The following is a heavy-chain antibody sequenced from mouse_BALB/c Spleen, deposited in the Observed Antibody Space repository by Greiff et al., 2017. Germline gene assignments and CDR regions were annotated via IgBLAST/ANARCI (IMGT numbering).Heavy chain of an antibody. D-gene: IGHD2-3*01. J-gene: IGHJ4*01. CDR2: INPYNDGT. CDR3: ARGGYYYYAMDY. CDR1: GYTFTSYV. V-gene: IGHV1-14*01. Sequence: EVQLVESGPELVKSGASVQMSCKASGYTFTSYVMHWVKQKPGQGLEWIGYINPYNDGTKYNEKFKGKATLTSDKSSITVYMEICSLTSEDTAVYYCARGGYYYYAMDYWGQGTSVTDTS.